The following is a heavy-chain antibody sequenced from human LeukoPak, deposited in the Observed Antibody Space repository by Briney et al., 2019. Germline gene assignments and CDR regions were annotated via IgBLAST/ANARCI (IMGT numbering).Heavy chain of an antibody. CDR1: GFTFSSYA. Sequence: GGSLRLSCAASGFTFSSYAMHWVRQAPGKGLEWVAVISYDGSNKYYADSVKGRFTISRDNAKNSLYLQMNSLRAEDTAVYYCARDKSGAVALDYWGQGTLVTVSS. J-gene: IGHJ4*02. CDR2: ISYDGSNK. D-gene: IGHD6-19*01. CDR3: ARDKSGAVALDY. V-gene: IGHV3-30-3*01.